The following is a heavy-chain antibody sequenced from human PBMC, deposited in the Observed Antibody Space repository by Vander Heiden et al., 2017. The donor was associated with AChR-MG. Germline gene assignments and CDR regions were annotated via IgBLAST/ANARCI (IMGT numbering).Heavy chain of an antibody. CDR3: ARDERENCKTTDCRKFDY. CDR2: INTSGKT. D-gene: IGHD1-1*01. J-gene: IGHJ4*02. V-gene: IGHV4-4*07. Sequence: QVQLQESGTGLVKPSETLSLTCTVSGDSLSSYHWSWLRPPAGKGRHRICRINTSGKTNYNPSLKSRVTMSLDTSKRQFSLRLSSVTATDTAVYYCARDERENCKTTDCRKFDYWGQGTLVTVSS. CDR1: GDSLSSYH.